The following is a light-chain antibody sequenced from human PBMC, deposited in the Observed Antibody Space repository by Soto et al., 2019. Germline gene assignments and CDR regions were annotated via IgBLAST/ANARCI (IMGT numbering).Light chain of an antibody. V-gene: IGLV1-47*01. CDR3: AAWDDSLSGHVV. CDR2: RNN. J-gene: IGLJ2*01. CDR1: SSNIGSKY. Sequence: QSVLTQPPSASGTPGQRVTISCSGSSSNIGSKYVYWYQQLPGTAPKLLIYRNNQRPSGVPDRFSGSKSGTSASLAISGLRSEAEADYYCAAWDDSLSGHVVFGGGTKVTVL.